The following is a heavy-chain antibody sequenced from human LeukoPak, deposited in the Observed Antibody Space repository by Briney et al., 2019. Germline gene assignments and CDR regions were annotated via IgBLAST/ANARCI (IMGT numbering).Heavy chain of an antibody. V-gene: IGHV3-48*01. CDR1: RFTFSTYS. J-gene: IGHJ4*02. CDR2: ISSSSTNI. Sequence: QTGGSLRLSCAASRFTFSTYSMNWVRQAPGRGLEWVSYISSSSTNIYYKDSVKGRFTISRDNAKNSLYLHMTSLRAEDTAVYYCARGAFLLAEGDYWGQGTLVTVSS. D-gene: IGHD3-10*01. CDR3: ARGAFLLAEGDY.